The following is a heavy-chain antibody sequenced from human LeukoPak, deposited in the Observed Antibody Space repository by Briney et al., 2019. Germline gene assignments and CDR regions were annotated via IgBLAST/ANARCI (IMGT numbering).Heavy chain of an antibody. CDR3: ARALPTIVVVPAAMSKAWFDP. V-gene: IGHV1-2*02. Sequence: ASVTVSCKASGYTFTGYYMHWVRQAPGQGLEWMGWINPNSGGTNYAQKFQGRVTMTRDTSISTAYMELSRLRSDDTAVYYCARALPTIVVVPAAMSKAWFDPWGQGTLVTVSS. J-gene: IGHJ5*02. D-gene: IGHD2-2*01. CDR1: GYTFTGYY. CDR2: INPNSGGT.